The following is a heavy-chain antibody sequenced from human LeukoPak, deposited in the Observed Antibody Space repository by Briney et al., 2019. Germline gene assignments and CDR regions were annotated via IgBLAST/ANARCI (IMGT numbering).Heavy chain of an antibody. J-gene: IGHJ5*02. Sequence: GGSLRLSCAASGFTFSSYAMHWVRQAPGKGLEGVAVISFDGRNEHYTDSVKGRFTISRDDSKNTLYLQMSNLRIEDTALYYCARDQGGPWGQGTLVTVSS. CDR1: GFTFSSYA. CDR3: ARDQGGP. CDR2: ISFDGRNE. V-gene: IGHV3-30*04.